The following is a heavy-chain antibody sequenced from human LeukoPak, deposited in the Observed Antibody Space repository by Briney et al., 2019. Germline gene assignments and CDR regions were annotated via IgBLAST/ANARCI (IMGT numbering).Heavy chain of an antibody. CDR2: LYTSGRT. CDR1: VGSLSRYY. D-gene: IGHD4-17*01. J-gene: IGHJ4*02. CDR3: ARDFYLHDYGDPLGY. V-gene: IGHV4-4*07. Sequence: PSETLSLTLTVSVGSLSRYYWSWIRQPAAKGLEWMGRLYTSGRTNYNPSLKSRVTMSVDTSKNQFSLKLSSVTAAGTAVYYCARDFYLHDYGDPLGYGGQGTRVTVSS.